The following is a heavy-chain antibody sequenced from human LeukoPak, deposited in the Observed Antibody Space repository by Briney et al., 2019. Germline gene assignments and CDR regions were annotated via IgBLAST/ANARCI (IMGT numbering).Heavy chain of an antibody. CDR1: GFTFSSYG. Sequence: GGSLRLSCAASGFTFSSYGMHWVRQAPGKGLEWVAFIRYDGSNKYYADSVKGRFTISRDNSKNTLYLQMNSLRAEDTAVYYCAKDPLYSVAGPPRYYGMDVWGQGTTVTVTS. V-gene: IGHV3-30*02. J-gene: IGHJ6*02. CDR2: IRYDGSNK. D-gene: IGHD6-19*01. CDR3: AKDPLYSVAGPPRYYGMDV.